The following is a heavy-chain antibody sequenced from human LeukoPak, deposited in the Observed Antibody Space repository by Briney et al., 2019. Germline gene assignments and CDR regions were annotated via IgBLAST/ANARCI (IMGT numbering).Heavy chain of an antibody. CDR1: GGSISTAY. V-gene: IGHV4-34*01. CDR3: SRRSSWYGYFDY. J-gene: IGHJ4*02. Sequence: SETLSLTCSVSGGSISTAYWSWIRQPPGKGLEWIGEINHSGSTNYNPSLKSRVTISVDTSKNQFSLKLSSVTAADTAVYYCSRRSSWYGYFDYWGQGTLVTVSS. CDR2: INHSGST. D-gene: IGHD6-13*01.